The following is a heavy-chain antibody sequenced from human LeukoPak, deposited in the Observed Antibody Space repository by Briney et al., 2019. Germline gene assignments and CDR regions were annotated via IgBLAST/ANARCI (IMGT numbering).Heavy chain of an antibody. J-gene: IGHJ5*02. CDR3: ARPAVNPMGSGRTWWFVP. D-gene: IGHD6-19*01. Sequence: RGESLQISCKGSGYRFTSYWIGWVRPLPGKGLEWMGIIYPGDSDTRYSPSFQGQVTISADKSISTAYLQWSSLKASDTAMYYCARPAVNPMGSGRTWWFVPSGQGTMVTVSS. CDR2: IYPGDSDT. CDR1: GYRFTSYW. V-gene: IGHV5-51*01.